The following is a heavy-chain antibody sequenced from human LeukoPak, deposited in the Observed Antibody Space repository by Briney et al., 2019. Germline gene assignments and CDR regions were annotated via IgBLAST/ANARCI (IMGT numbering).Heavy chain of an antibody. CDR2: INAGNGNT. V-gene: IGHV1-3*01. Sequence: ASVKVSCKASGYTFTSYAMHWVRQAPGQRLEWMGWINAGNGNTKYSQKFQGRVTITRDTSASTAYMELSSLRSEDTAVYYCARSVNPSIVVVVAALVSFDIWGQGTMVTVSS. CDR1: GYTFTSYA. J-gene: IGHJ3*02. CDR3: ARSVNPSIVVVVAALVSFDI. D-gene: IGHD2-15*01.